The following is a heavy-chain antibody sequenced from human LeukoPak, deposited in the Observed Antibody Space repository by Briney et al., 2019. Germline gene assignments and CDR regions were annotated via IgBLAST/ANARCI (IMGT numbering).Heavy chain of an antibody. V-gene: IGHV4-38-2*02. CDR2: INHSGST. Sequence: PSETLSLTCTVSGYSISSGYYWSWIRQPPGKGLEWIGEINHSGSTNYNPSLKSRVTISVDTSKNQFSLKLSSVTAADTAVYYCARESMDAFDIWGQGTMVTVSS. J-gene: IGHJ3*02. CDR3: ARESMDAFDI. CDR1: GYSISSGYY.